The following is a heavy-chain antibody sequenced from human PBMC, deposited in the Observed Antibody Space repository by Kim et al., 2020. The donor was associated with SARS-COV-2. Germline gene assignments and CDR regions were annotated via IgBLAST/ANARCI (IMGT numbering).Heavy chain of an antibody. CDR2: IYYSGST. J-gene: IGHJ5*02. D-gene: IGHD1-1*01. CDR3: ARSPRERLNWFDP. V-gene: IGHV4-39*07. Sequence: SETLSLTCTVSGGSISSSSYYWGWIRQPPGKGLEWIGSIYYSGSTYYNPSLKSRVTISVDTSKNQFSLKLSSVTAADTAVYYCARSPRERLNWFDPWGQGTLVTVSS. CDR1: GGSISSSSYY.